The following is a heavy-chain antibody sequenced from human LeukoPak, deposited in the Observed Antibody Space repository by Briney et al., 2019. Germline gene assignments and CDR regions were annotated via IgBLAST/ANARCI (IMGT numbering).Heavy chain of an antibody. V-gene: IGHV4-39*07. CDR1: GGSIRSSTDY. CDR3: ARSIRGYSSGWYYFDY. J-gene: IGHJ4*02. D-gene: IGHD6-19*01. Sequence: SETLSLTCTVSGGSIRSSTDYWGWIRQPPGKELEWIGNIYYSGSTYYNPSLKSRVTISVDTSKSQFSVKLSSVTAADTAVYYCARSIRGYSSGWYYFDYWGQGTLITVSS. CDR2: IYYSGST.